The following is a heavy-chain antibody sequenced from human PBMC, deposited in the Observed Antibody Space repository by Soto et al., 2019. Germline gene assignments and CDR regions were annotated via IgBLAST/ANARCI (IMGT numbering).Heavy chain of an antibody. D-gene: IGHD2-15*01. J-gene: IGHJ3*02. V-gene: IGHV4-31*03. CDR2: IYYSGST. CDR1: GGSISSCGYY. CDR3: ARDTLGYCSGGSCYGNAFDI. Sequence: PSETLSLTCTVSGGSISSCGYYWSWIRQHPGKGLEWIGYIYYSGSTYYNPSLKSRVTISVDTSKNQFSLKLSSVTAADTAVYYCARDTLGYCSGGSCYGNAFDIWGQGTMVTVSS.